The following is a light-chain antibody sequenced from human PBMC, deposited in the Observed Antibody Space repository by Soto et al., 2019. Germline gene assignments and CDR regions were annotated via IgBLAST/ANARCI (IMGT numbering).Light chain of an antibody. V-gene: IGKV3-20*01. Sequence: EIVLTQSPGTLSLSPGERATLSCRASQSVSSSYLAWYQQKPGQAPRLLIYGASSRVTGIPDRFSGSGSGTDFTLTISRLEPEDFAVYYCQQYGSSRWTFGQGTKVDIK. J-gene: IGKJ1*01. CDR2: GAS. CDR3: QQYGSSRWT. CDR1: QSVSSSY.